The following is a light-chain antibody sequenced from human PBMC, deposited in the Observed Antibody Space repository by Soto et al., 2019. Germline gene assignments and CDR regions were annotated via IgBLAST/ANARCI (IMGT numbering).Light chain of an antibody. CDR1: QSISSW. J-gene: IGKJ5*01. V-gene: IGKV1-5*01. CDR2: DAS. Sequence: DIQMTQSPSTLSASVGDRFTITFRASQSISSWLAWYQQKPGKAPKLLIYDASSLESGVPSRFSGSGSGTEFTLTISSLQPDDSATYYCQEYNSDSITFGQGTRLEIK. CDR3: QEYNSDSIT.